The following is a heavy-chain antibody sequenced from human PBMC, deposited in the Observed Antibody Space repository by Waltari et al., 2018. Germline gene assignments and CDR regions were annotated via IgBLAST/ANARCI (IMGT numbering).Heavy chain of an antibody. J-gene: IGHJ6*02. CDR3: ATLGVVQVVVSALPSHYGMDV. CDR2: WDPEEGET. D-gene: IGHD3-3*01. CDR1: GYTLTELS. V-gene: IGHV1-24*01. Sequence: QVQLVQSGAEVKKPGASVKVSCKVSGYTLTELSMHWVRQAPGKGLEWMGGWDPEEGETIYAPKVQGRVTMTEDTSTDTAYMELSSLRSEDTAVYYCATLGVVQVVVSALPSHYGMDVWGQGTTVTVSS.